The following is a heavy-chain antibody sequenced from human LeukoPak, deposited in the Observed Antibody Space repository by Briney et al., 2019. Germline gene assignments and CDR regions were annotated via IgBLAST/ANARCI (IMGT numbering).Heavy chain of an antibody. V-gene: IGHV4-39*01. J-gene: IGHJ5*02. Sequence: SETLSLTCTVSGGSISSSDYYWGRIRQPPGKGLEWIGSIYYSGSTHYNPFLGPSLKSRVTTSVDTSKNQCSLKLSSVTAADTAVYYCTRRRANLNWFDPWGQGTLVTVS. CDR3: TRRRANLNWFDP. CDR2: IYYSGST. CDR1: GGSISSSDYY.